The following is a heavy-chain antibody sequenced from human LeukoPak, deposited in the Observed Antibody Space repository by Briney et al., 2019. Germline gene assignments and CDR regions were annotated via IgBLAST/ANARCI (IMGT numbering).Heavy chain of an antibody. CDR3: ARDPMLAAAGTLDY. CDR1: GFTFSSYG. V-gene: IGHV3-33*01. CDR2: IWYDGSNK. Sequence: PAGSLKLYGAASGFTFSSYGMHWLRQAPGKGLKGVAVIWYDGSNKYYADSAKGRFTISRDNSKNTLYLQMNSLRAEDTAVYYCARDPMLAAAGTLDYWGQGTLVTVSS. D-gene: IGHD6-13*01. J-gene: IGHJ4*02.